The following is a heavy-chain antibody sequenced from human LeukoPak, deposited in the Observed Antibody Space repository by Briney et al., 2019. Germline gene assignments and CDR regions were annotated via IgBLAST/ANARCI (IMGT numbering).Heavy chain of an antibody. CDR3: AKDPTFQSDSSSPQYIDY. D-gene: IGHD6-13*01. CDR2: IRYDGSNK. V-gene: IGHV3-30*02. J-gene: IGHJ4*02. Sequence: GGSLRLSCAASGFTFSSYGMHWVRQAPGKGLEWVAFIRYDGSNKYYADSVKGRFTISRDNSKNTLYLQMNSLRAEDTAVYYCAKDPTFQSDSSSPQYIDYWGQGTLVTVSS. CDR1: GFTFSSYG.